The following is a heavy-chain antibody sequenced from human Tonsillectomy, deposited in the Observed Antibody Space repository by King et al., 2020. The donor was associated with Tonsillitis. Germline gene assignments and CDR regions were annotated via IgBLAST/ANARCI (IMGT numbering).Heavy chain of an antibody. CDR2: VYNTVSST. CDR3: AKFVPSGGSGVFYNLSFNS. Sequence: VQLVESGGGLVQPGGSLRLSCAASGFTFSSYAMSWVRQAPGKGLEWVSVVYNTVSSTYYADSVKGRFTISRDNSKNTLYLQMNSLRAEDTAVYYCAKFVPSGGSGVFYNLSFNSGAQGT. J-gene: IGHJ4*02. V-gene: IGHV3-23*03. CDR1: GFTFSSYA. D-gene: IGHD3-10*01.